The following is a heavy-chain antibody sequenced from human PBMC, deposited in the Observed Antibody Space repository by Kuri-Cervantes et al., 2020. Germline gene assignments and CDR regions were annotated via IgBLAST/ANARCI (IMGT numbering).Heavy chain of an antibody. CDR3: AREYYYDSSGYYEVLDY. J-gene: IGHJ4*02. CDR2: IKQDGSEK. Sequence: GESLKISCAASGFTFSSYSMSWVRQAPGKGLEWVANIKQDGSEKYYVDSVKGRFTISRDNAKNSLYLQMNSLRAEDTAVYYCAREYYYDSSGYYEVLDYWGQGTLVTVSS. V-gene: IGHV3-7*01. D-gene: IGHD3-22*01. CDR1: GFTFSSYS.